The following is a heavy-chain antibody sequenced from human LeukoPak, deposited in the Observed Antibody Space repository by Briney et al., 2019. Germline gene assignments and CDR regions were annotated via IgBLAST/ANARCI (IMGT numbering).Heavy chain of an antibody. CDR2: ISGSGGST. V-gene: IGHV3-23*01. CDR3: AKAYCSGGSCYGNWFDP. J-gene: IGHJ5*02. D-gene: IGHD2-15*01. CDR1: GFTFSSYA. Sequence: GGSLRLSCAASGFTFSSYAMSWVRQAPGKGLEWVSAISGSGGSTYYADSVKGRFTISRDNSKNTLYLQMNSLRAEDTAVYYCAKAYCSGGSCYGNWFDPWGQGTLVIVSS.